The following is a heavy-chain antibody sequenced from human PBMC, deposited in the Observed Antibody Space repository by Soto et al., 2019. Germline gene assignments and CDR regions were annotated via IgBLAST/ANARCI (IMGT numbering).Heavy chain of an antibody. Sequence: GASVKVSCKASGGTFNTYTINWLRQAPGRGLEWVGQVVPMYDSVNYAETFQGRVTITVDKSTNTAYTELTSLRSQDTALYFCASWRSYSGSYCFDYWGQGTLVTVSS. CDR3: ASWRSYSGSYCFDY. D-gene: IGHD1-26*01. CDR1: GGTFNTYT. V-gene: IGHV1-69*06. J-gene: IGHJ4*02. CDR2: VVPMYDSV.